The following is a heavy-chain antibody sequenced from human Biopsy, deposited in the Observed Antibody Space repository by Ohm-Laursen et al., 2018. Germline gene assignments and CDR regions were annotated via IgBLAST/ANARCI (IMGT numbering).Heavy chain of an antibody. V-gene: IGHV4-34*08. Sequence: GTLSLTCVVFGKTFSDYQWSWIRQPPGKGLEWIGQINQAGTINYNPSLKSRVSISADASKYVFSLRLTSVTAAGTAVYFCGNEVHGRDYWGLGAQVTVSS. CDR2: INQAGTI. J-gene: IGHJ4*02. CDR1: GKTFSDYQ. CDR3: GNEVHGRDY. D-gene: IGHD2-15*01.